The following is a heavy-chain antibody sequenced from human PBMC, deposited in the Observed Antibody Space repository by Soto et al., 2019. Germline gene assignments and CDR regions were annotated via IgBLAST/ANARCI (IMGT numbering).Heavy chain of an antibody. CDR3: ANDANSVNCVSSGFDT. J-gene: IGHJ4*03. D-gene: IGHD2-8*01. V-gene: IGHV3-23*01. CDR1: GFTFSDYA. CDR2: VGGSDDDK. Sequence: VGSLRLSFAASGFTFSDYAMSWFRQTPGKGLQWVSGVGGSDDDKHYADSVRGRFIVSRDNSKNTLYLRMNSLRADDTAIYYCANDANSVNCVSSGFDTWCQGTDLTISS.